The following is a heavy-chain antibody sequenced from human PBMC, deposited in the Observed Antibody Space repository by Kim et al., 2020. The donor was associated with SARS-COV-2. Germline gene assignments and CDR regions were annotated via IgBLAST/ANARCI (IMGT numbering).Heavy chain of an antibody. D-gene: IGHD3-22*01. Sequence: SETLSLTCGVYGGSFTTYYWSWIRQPPGKGLEWIGEINQSGSTNYNTYLKSRVTISLDTSKNQFSLKLSSVTAADTGVYYCARGGYYESSGLFDYWGQGTLVTVSS. V-gene: IGHV4-34*01. J-gene: IGHJ4*02. CDR2: INQSGST. CDR1: GGSFTTYY. CDR3: ARGGYYESSGLFDY.